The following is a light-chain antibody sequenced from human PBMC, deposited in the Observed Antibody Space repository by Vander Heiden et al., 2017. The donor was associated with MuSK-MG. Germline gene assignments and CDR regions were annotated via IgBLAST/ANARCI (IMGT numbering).Light chain of an antibody. Sequence: DIQMTQSPSSLSASVGDRVTIICRASQSINTYLNWYHQKPGKAPELLIYAASSLKSGVPSRFTLTISSLQPEDFATYYCQQSYRIPYTFGQGTELDIK. J-gene: IGKJ2*01. V-gene: IGKV1-39*01. CDR1: QSINTY. CDR3: QQSYRIPYT. CDR2: AAS.